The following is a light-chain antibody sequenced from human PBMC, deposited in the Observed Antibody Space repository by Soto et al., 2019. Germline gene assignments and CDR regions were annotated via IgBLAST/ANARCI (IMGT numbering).Light chain of an antibody. J-gene: IGLJ3*02. CDR1: SSDVGGYKY. CDR2: DVS. CDR3: CAYAGSHTWV. V-gene: IGLV2-11*01. Sequence: QSALTQPRSVSGSPGQSVTISCTGTSSDVGGYKYVSLYQQHPGRAPKLMIYDVSKRPSGVPDRFSGSKSANTASLTISGLQAEDEADYYCCAYAGSHTWVFGGGTQLTVL.